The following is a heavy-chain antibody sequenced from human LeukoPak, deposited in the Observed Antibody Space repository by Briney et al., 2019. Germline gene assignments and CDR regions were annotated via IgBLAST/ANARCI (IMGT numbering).Heavy chain of an antibody. Sequence: ASVKVSRKASGYTFTSYDINWVRQATGQGLEWMGWMNPNSGNTGYARKFQGRVTITRNTSISTAYMELSSLRSEDTAVYYCARVAYCGGDCYSPHFDYWGQGTLVTVSS. J-gene: IGHJ4*02. CDR2: MNPNSGNT. CDR3: ARVAYCGGDCYSPHFDY. V-gene: IGHV1-8*03. CDR1: GYTFTSYD. D-gene: IGHD2-21*01.